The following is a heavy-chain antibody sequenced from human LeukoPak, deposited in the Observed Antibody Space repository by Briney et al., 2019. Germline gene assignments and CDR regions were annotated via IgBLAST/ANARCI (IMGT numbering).Heavy chain of an antibody. Sequence: SETLSLTCTVSGGSISSYYWSWIRQPPGKGLEWIGYIYYSGSTNYNPSLKSRVTISVDTSKNQFPLKLSSVTAADTAVYYCARRDLNGGNFDYWGQGTLVTVSS. CDR2: IYYSGST. CDR3: ARRDLNGGNFDY. V-gene: IGHV4-59*01. J-gene: IGHJ4*02. D-gene: IGHD3-16*01. CDR1: GGSISSYY.